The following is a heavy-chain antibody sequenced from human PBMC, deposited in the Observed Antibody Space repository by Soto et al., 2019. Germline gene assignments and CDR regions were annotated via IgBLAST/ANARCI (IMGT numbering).Heavy chain of an antibody. CDR3: ARSRVHLGELSFLDY. Sequence: GGSLRLSCAASGFTFSSYAMHWVRQAPGKGLEYVSAISSNGGSTYYANSVKGRFTISRDNSKNTLYLQMGSLRAEDMAVYYCARSRVHLGELSFLDYWGQGTLVTVSS. D-gene: IGHD3-16*02. CDR1: GFTFSSYA. V-gene: IGHV3-64*01. CDR2: ISSNGGST. J-gene: IGHJ4*02.